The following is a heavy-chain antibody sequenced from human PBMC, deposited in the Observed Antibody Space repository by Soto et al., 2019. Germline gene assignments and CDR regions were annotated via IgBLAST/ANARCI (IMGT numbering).Heavy chain of an antibody. CDR3: ANFNWYFDL. J-gene: IGHJ2*01. CDR1: GGLYSDYY. V-gene: IGHV4-34*01. Sequence: SETLSLTCAVYGGLYSDYYWSWIRQAPGKGLEWIGEIHHSGTTNYNPSLKSRVTITLDRSKNQFTLRLSSMTAADAAVYYCANFNWYFDLWGRGTLVTVSS. CDR2: IHHSGTT.